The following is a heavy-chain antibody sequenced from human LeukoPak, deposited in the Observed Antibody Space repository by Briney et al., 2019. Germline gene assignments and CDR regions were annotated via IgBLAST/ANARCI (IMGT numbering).Heavy chain of an antibody. CDR3: ARDDILDCSGGSCYSDLDY. CDR1: GVTFSSYA. J-gene: IGHJ4*02. CDR2: IIPIFGTA. Sequence: SVKVSCKASGVTFSSYAISWVRQAPGQGLEWMGGIIPIFGTANYAQKCQGRVTITADESTSTAYMELSSLRSEDTAVYYCARDDILDCSGGSCYSDLDYWGQGTLVTVSS. D-gene: IGHD2-15*01. V-gene: IGHV1-69*01.